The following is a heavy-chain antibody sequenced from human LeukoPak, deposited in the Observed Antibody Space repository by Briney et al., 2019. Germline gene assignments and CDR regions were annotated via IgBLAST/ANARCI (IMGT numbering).Heavy chain of an antibody. D-gene: IGHD6-19*01. CDR1: GFTFDDYT. V-gene: IGHV3-43*01. Sequence: GSLRLSCAASGFTFDDYTMYWVRQAPGKGLEWVSLISWDGGSTYYADSVKGRFTISRDNSKNSLYLQMNSLRTEDTALYYCAKIAVAGYYYYYMDVWGKGTTVTVSS. J-gene: IGHJ6*03. CDR2: ISWDGGST. CDR3: AKIAVAGYYYYYMDV.